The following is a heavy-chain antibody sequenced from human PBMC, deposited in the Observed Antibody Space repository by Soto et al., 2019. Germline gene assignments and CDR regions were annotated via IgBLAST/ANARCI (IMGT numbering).Heavy chain of an antibody. Sequence: GGSLRLSCSASGFTFSSYTMSWVRQTPGKGLEWVSSISASGGSTYYGDSLKGRFTISRDNSKNTLNLHIKSLGVEDSAVYYCAKDRGGFARGWEYYDFWGQGTQVTVSS. CDR3: AKDRGGFARGWEYYDF. CDR2: ISASGGST. V-gene: IGHV3-23*01. J-gene: IGHJ4*02. CDR1: GFTFSSYT. D-gene: IGHD6-19*01.